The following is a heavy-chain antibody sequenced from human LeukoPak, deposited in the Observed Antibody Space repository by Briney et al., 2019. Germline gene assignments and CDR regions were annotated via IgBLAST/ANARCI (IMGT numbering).Heavy chain of an antibody. CDR2: ISGSGGST. Sequence: PGGSLRLSCVASGFNFDIFAMSWVRQAPGKGLEWVSAISGSGGSTYYADSVKGRFTISRDNSKNTLYLQMNSLRAEDTAVYYCAKGRVRYFDYFDYWGQGTLVTVSS. CDR3: AKGRVRYFDYFDY. CDR1: GFNFDIFA. V-gene: IGHV3-23*01. D-gene: IGHD3-9*01. J-gene: IGHJ4*02.